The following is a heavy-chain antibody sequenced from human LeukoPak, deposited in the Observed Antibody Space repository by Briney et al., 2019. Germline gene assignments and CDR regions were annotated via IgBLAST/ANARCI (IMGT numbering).Heavy chain of an antibody. J-gene: IGHJ6*02. CDR3: ARDKHPYCSGGSCYSTYYYYGMDV. Sequence: PGGSLRLSCAASGFTVSSNYMSWVRQAPGKGLEWVSVIYSGGSTYYADSVKGRFTISRDNSKNTLYLQMNSLRAEDTAVYYCARDKHPYCSGGSCYSTYYYYGMDVWGQGATVTVSS. CDR1: GFTVSSNY. CDR2: IYSGGST. D-gene: IGHD2-15*01. V-gene: IGHV3-53*05.